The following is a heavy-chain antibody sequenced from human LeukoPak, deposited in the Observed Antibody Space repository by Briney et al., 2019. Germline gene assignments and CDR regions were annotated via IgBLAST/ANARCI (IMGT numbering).Heavy chain of an antibody. CDR2: ISGSGGRI. Sequence: PGGSLRLSCAVSGFTFSGYAMSWVRQAPGKGLEWVSAISGSGGRINYADSVKGRFTISRDNSKNTLYLQVTSRRAEDTAVYYCAKDLYYSDSSGYLDYWGQGTLVTVSS. D-gene: IGHD3-22*01. V-gene: IGHV3-23*01. CDR1: GFTFSGYA. J-gene: IGHJ4*02. CDR3: AKDLYYSDSSGYLDY.